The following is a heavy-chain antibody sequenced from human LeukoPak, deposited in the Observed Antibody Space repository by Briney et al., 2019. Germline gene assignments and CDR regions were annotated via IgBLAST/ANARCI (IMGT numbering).Heavy chain of an antibody. D-gene: IGHD2-2*02. CDR2: INPSGGST. J-gene: IGHJ6*03. Sequence: ASVKVSCKASGYTFTSYYMHWVRQAPEEGLEWMGIINPSGGSTSYAQKFQGRVTMTRDMSTSTVYMELSSLRSEDTAVYYCARVAAEVVGVPGAIGFGWLRRDYYYMDVWGKGTTVIVSS. CDR3: ARVAAEVVGVPGAIGFGWLRRDYYYMDV. CDR1: GYTFTSYY. V-gene: IGHV1-46*01.